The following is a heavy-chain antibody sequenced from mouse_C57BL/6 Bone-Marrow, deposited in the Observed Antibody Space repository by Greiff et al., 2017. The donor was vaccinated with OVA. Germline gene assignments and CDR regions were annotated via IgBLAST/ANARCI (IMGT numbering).Heavy chain of an antibody. CDR3: ARGPSYDGYLWYFDG. V-gene: IGHV1-64*01. J-gene: IGHJ1*03. CDR1: GYTFTSYW. CDR2: IHPNSGST. Sequence: QVQLKQPGAELVKPGASVKLSCKASGYTFTSYWMHWVKQRPGQGLEWIGMIHPNSGSTNYNEKFKSKATLTVDKSSSTAYMQLSSLTSEDSAVYYCARGPSYDGYLWYFDGWGTGTTVTVSS. D-gene: IGHD2-3*01.